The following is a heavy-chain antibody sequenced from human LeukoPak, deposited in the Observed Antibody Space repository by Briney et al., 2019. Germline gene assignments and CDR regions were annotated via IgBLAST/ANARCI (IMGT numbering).Heavy chain of an antibody. D-gene: IGHD5-18*01. CDR3: ARHPAQLWFHSSRTNWFDP. CDR1: GGSVSSYY. CDR2: IYYSGST. J-gene: IGHJ5*02. V-gene: IGHV4-59*08. Sequence: SETLSLTCTVSGGSVSSYYWSWIRQPPGKGLEWIGYIYYSGSTNYNPSLKSRVTISVDTSKNQFSLKLSSVTAADTAVYYCARHPAQLWFHSSRTNWFDPWGQGTLVTVSS.